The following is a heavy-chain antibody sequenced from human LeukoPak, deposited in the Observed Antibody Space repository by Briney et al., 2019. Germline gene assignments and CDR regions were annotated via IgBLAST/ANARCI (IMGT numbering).Heavy chain of an antibody. D-gene: IGHD1-26*01. V-gene: IGHV5-51*01. J-gene: IGHJ3*02. CDR3: ARLGDLSGRHDACDI. Sequence: PAASVKVSCKGSGYSFTSYWIGWVRQMPGKGLEWMGIIYPGDSDTRYSPSFQGQVTISADKSIRTAYLQWSSLKASDAAMYYCARLGDLSGRHDACDIGGQGTRVTVSS. CDR2: IYPGDSDT. CDR1: GYSFTSYW.